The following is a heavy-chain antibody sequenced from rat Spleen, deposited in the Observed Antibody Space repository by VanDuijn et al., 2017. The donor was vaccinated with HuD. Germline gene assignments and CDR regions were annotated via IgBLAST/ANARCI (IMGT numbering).Heavy chain of an antibody. Sequence: EVRLQESGPGLVKPSQSLSLTCSVTGYSITSSYRWNWIRKFPGNKLEWMGYINSAGSTNYNPSLKSRISITRDTSKNQFFLQVNSVSTEDTATYYCAKSEDSSYISFAYWGQGVMVTVSS. J-gene: IGHJ2*01. V-gene: IGHV3-3*01. CDR2: INSAGST. CDR3: AKSEDSSYISFAY. D-gene: IGHD1-2*01. CDR1: GYSITSSYR.